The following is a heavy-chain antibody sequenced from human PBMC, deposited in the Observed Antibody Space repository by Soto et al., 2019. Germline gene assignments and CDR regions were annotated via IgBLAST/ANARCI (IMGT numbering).Heavy chain of an antibody. CDR2: ISGSGVNT. D-gene: IGHD3-10*01. J-gene: IGHJ6*03. CDR3: AKDKRPKMVRGPMDV. CDR1: GFTFDNYA. V-gene: IGHV3-23*01. Sequence: GGSLRLSCAASGFTFDNYAMSWVRQAPGKGLEWVSGISGSGVNTYNADPVKGRLTISRDNPKNTLYLQMNSLRAEDTAVYYCAKDKRPKMVRGPMDVWGKGTTVTVSS.